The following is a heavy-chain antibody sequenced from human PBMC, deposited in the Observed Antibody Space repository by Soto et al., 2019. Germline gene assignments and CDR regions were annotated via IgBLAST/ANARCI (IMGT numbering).Heavy chain of an antibody. J-gene: IGHJ4*02. CDR2: ISGSSGST. CDR3: AKVVTYYYDNGSDY. D-gene: IGHD3-22*01. V-gene: IGHV3-23*01. Sequence: GGFLRLSCAASGFTFSSYAMSWVRQAPGKGLEWVSAISGSSGSTYYADYVKGRFNISRDNSKNPLYLQMNSLRAEDTAVYYCAKVVTYYYDNGSDYWGQGTLVTVSS. CDR1: GFTFSSYA.